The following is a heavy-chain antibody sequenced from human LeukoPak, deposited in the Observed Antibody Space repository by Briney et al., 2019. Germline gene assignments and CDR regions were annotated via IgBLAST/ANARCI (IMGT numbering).Heavy chain of an antibody. CDR3: PRAGSWYRQPFDY. CDR2: INPNNGGK. J-gene: IGHJ4*02. D-gene: IGHD6-13*01. Sequence: ASVTVSCKASGYTFTGDYIYWVRQAPGQGREWMGWINPNNGGKKYAQKFQGRVTMTRDTAISTAYMELRRLTSDDTAVYYCPRAGSWYRQPFDYWGQGTLVTVSS. V-gene: IGHV1-2*02. CDR1: GYTFTGDY.